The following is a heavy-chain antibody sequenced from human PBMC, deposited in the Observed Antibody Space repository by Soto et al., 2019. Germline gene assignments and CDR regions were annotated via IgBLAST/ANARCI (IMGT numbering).Heavy chain of an antibody. CDR3: ARESTVTTPIDY. J-gene: IGHJ4*02. V-gene: IGHV1-46*03. D-gene: IGHD4-17*01. CDR2: INPSGGGT. Sequence: GASVKVSCKASGYTFTSYYMHWVRQAPGQGLEWMGIINPSGGGTSYAQKFQGRVTMTRDTSTSTVYMELSSLRSEDTAVYYCARESTVTTPIDYWGQGTLVTVSS. CDR1: GYTFTSYY.